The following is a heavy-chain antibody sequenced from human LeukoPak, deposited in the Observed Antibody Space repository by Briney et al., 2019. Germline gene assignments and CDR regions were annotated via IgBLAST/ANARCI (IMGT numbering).Heavy chain of an antibody. V-gene: IGHV3-43*02. Sequence: GGSLRLSCAASGFIFDDYAMHWVRQAPGKGLEWVSFISGDGYSSNYSDSVKGRFIVSRDNSKNSVHLQMNDLRTEDSALYYCAKDGSGDYNFDYWGQGTLVAVSS. CDR3: AKDGSGDYNFDY. J-gene: IGHJ4*02. D-gene: IGHD4-17*01. CDR1: GFIFDDYA. CDR2: ISGDGYSS.